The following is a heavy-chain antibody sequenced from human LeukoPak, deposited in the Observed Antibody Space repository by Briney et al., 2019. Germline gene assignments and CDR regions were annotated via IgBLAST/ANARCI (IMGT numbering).Heavy chain of an antibody. Sequence: SETLSLTCTVPGGSISSYYWSWFRQPPGKGLEWIGYISYRGSTNYNPSLKSRVTISIDTSKNQFSLKLRSVTAADTAIYYCARQGYDILTGYIDAFDIWGQGTMVTVSS. J-gene: IGHJ3*02. CDR1: GGSISSYY. V-gene: IGHV4-59*08. D-gene: IGHD3-9*01. CDR2: ISYRGST. CDR3: ARQGYDILTGYIDAFDI.